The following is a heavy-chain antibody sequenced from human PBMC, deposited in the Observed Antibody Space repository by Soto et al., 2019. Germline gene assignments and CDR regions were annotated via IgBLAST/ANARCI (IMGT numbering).Heavy chain of an antibody. CDR1: GGTLTSYT. CDR3: ARAVGADWRRPPFFDY. CDR2: ITPMVGMP. V-gene: IGHV1-69*02. Sequence: QVQLVQSGAEVRRPGSSVKVSCKASGGTLTSYTITWVRQAPGQGLEWLGRITPMVGMPNYAQKFQGRVTLTAEKSTSTPSTSTAFMELRSLTSEDTAFYYCARAVGADWRRPPFFDYWGQGTLVTVSA. D-gene: IGHD3-9*01. J-gene: IGHJ4*02.